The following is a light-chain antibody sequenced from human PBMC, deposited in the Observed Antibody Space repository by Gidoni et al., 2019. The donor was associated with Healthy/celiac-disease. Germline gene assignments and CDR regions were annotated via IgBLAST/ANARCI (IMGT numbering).Light chain of an antibody. CDR2: GAS. Sequence: DIVMAQSPATLSVSPGKRATLSCRASQSVSSNFAWYRQKPGQAPRLLIYGASTRATGIPARFSGSGSGTEFTLTISSLQSEDFAVYFCQQYNNWPLTFGGGTKVEIK. CDR1: QSVSSN. CDR3: QQYNNWPLT. V-gene: IGKV3-15*01. J-gene: IGKJ4*01.